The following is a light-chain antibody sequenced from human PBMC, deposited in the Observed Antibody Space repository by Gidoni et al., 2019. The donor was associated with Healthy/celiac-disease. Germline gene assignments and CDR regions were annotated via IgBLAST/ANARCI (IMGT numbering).Light chain of an antibody. Sequence: ELALTHSPGTRSLSPGERATLSCRASQSVSSSYLAWYQQKPGKAPRLLSYGASSRATGIPDRCSGSGSGTDFTLTISRLEPEDVAVYYCQQYGSSRYTFGQGTKLEIK. J-gene: IGKJ2*01. CDR2: GAS. CDR3: QQYGSSRYT. V-gene: IGKV3-20*01. CDR1: QSVSSSY.